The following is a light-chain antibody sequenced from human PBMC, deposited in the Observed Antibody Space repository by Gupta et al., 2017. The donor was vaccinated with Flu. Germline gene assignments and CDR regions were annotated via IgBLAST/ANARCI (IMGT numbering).Light chain of an antibody. Sequence: DIVMNKSPDSLAVSLGGRATINGKSSQSVLYSSTNKNYLAWYQQKPGRPPKLLIYWASTRESGVPDRFSGSGSGTDFTLTISSLQAEYVAVYFCQQDYSTPGTFGQGTKVEIK. CDR3: QQDYSTPGT. J-gene: IGKJ1*01. V-gene: IGKV4-1*01. CDR1: QSVLYSSTNKNY. CDR2: WAS.